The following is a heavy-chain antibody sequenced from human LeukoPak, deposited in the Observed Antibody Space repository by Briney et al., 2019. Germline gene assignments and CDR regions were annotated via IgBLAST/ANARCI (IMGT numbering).Heavy chain of an antibody. J-gene: IGHJ6*03. CDR3: SGDGAAIVVVPAAISQSYYYYYYMDV. V-gene: IGHV1-18*01. Sequence: ASVKVSCKVSGYTLTELSIHWVRQAPGKGLEWMGWISAYNGNTNYAQKLQGRVTMTTDTSTSTAYIELRSLRSDDTAVYYCSGDGAAIVVVPAAISQSYYYYYYMDVWGKGTTVTVSS. D-gene: IGHD2-2*02. CDR2: ISAYNGNT. CDR1: GYTLTELS.